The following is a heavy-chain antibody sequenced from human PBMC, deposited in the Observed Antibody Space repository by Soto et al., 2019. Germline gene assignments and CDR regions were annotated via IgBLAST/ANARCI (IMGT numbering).Heavy chain of an antibody. J-gene: IGHJ4*02. D-gene: IGHD6-6*01. V-gene: IGHV1-18*01. CDR1: GYNFPNNG. Sequence: GASVKVSCKASGYNFPNNGINWVRQAPGQGLEWMGWINAYTGSTNYPQTFQGRVTLTRDTSTTTAYMELRSLGPHDTAVYYCAGGMYSSSPAPFDDCGQGSLVTVSS. CDR3: AGGMYSSSPAPFDD. CDR2: INAYTGST.